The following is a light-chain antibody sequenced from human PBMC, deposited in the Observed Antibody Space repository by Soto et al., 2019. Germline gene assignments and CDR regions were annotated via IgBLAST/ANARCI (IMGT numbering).Light chain of an antibody. CDR3: QQRSIWPRT. J-gene: IGKJ2*01. V-gene: IGKV3-11*01. CDR1: QSVGSY. Sequence: EIVLTQSPATLSLSPGERATLSCRASQSVGSYLAWYQQKPGQAPRLLIYDGSNRATGIPARFSGSESGTDFTLTISSLEPEDFAVYYCQQRSIWPRTFGQGTKLEIK. CDR2: DGS.